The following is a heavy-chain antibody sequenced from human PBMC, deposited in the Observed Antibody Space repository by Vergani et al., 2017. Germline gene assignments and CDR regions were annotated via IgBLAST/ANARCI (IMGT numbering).Heavy chain of an antibody. CDR1: GFTFSSYG. CDR3: AKEELSGYSYVYPRALDY. J-gene: IGHJ4*02. Sequence: QVQLVESGGGVVQPGRSLRLSCAASGFTFSSYGMHWVRQAPGKGLEWVAVISYDGSNKYYADSVKGRFTISRDNSKNTLYLQMNSLRAEDTAVYYCAKEELSGYSYVYPRALDYWGQGTLVTVSS. V-gene: IGHV3-30*18. D-gene: IGHD5-18*01. CDR2: ISYDGSNK.